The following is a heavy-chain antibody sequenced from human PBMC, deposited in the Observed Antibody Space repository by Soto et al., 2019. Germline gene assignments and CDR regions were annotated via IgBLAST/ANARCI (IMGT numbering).Heavy chain of an antibody. CDR1: GFTFSAYV. J-gene: IGHJ4*02. CDR3: AKDGGITMIVVVMD. CDR2: ITSSGGGT. D-gene: IGHD3-22*01. Sequence: EVEVLESGGGLVQPGGSLRLSCAASGFTFSAYVMSWVRQAPGKGLEWVSSITSSGGGTYYADSVKGRFTVSRDNSKNTLYLQMNSLRAEDTAVYYCAKDGGITMIVVVMDWGQGTLVTVSS. V-gene: IGHV3-23*01.